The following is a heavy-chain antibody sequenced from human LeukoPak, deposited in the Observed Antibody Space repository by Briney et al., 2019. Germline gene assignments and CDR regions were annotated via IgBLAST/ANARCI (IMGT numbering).Heavy chain of an antibody. CDR2: ISRSGTII. J-gene: IGHJ4*02. Sequence: GGSLRLSCAASGFTFSGYEMNWVRQAPGMGLEWVSYISRSGTIISYADSVKGRFTISRDNAKNSLYLQMNSLRAEDTAVYYCARERDDYYFDYWGQGTLVTVSS. CDR1: GFTFSGYE. V-gene: IGHV3-48*03. CDR3: ARERDDYYFDY. D-gene: IGHD3-3*01.